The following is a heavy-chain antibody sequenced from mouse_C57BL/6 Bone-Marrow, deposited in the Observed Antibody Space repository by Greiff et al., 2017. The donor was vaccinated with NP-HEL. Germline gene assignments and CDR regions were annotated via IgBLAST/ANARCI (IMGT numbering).Heavy chain of an antibody. D-gene: IGHD4-1*01. CDR1: GFTFSSYA. CDR3: TRRSSWDGYCFDY. CDR2: ISSGGDYT. J-gene: IGHJ2*01. Sequence: EVKLVESGEGLVKPGGSLKLSCAASGFTFSSYAMSWVRQTPEKRLEWVAYISSGGDYTYYEETVQGRFPIASDNARNTLYLQMSSLKSEDTAMYYCTRRSSWDGYCFDYWGQGTTLTVSS. V-gene: IGHV5S21*01.